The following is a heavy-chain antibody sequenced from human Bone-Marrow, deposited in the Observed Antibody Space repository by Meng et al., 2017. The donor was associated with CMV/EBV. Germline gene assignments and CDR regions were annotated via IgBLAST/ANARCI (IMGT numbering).Heavy chain of an antibody. D-gene: IGHD5-24*01. V-gene: IGHV1-69*04. CDR3: ARDPRLRDGFKEAFDY. Sequence: SVKVSXXASGGTFNRYSFSWMRQAHGQELEWMGRILPFFGVANHAQKFQGRVTITADKSKSTVYMELSSLRSEDTAIYYCARDPRLRDGFKEAFDYWGQGTLVTVYS. CDR2: ILPFFGVA. CDR1: GGTFNRYS. J-gene: IGHJ4*02.